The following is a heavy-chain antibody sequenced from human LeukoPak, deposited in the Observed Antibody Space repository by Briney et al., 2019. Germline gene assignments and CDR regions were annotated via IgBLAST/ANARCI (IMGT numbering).Heavy chain of an antibody. Sequence: ASVKVSCKASGYTFTSYGISWVRQAPGQGLEWMGWISAYNGNTNYAQKLQGRVTMTTDTSTSTAYMELRSLRSDDTAVYYCARIRIAAAGKGFYYYYYMDVWGKGTTVTVSS. V-gene: IGHV1-18*01. D-gene: IGHD6-13*01. CDR3: ARIRIAAAGKGFYYYYYMDV. CDR1: GYTFTSYG. CDR2: ISAYNGNT. J-gene: IGHJ6*03.